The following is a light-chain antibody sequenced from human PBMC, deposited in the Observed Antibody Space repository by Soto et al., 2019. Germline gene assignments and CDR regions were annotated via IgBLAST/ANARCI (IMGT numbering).Light chain of an antibody. CDR3: QQYGRAPWT. V-gene: IGKV3-20*01. Sequence: EIVLTQSPGTLSLSPGERATLSCRASQSVSSSYLAWYQQKPGQPPRLLIYGASSRATGIPDRFSGSGSGTDFSLTISRLEPEDFAVYYCQQYGRAPWTFGQGTEVEIK. CDR1: QSVSSSY. J-gene: IGKJ1*01. CDR2: GAS.